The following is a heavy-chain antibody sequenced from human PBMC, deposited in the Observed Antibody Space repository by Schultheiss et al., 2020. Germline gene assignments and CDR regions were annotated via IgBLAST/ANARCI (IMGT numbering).Heavy chain of an antibody. Sequence: GGSLRLSCAASGFTFSSYSMNWVRQAPGKGLEWVGRFKSKTDGGTADSAAPVKGRFTMSRDDSKNTLYLQMNSLKTEDTAVYYCTTVLRYFDWLFSFDYWGQGTLVTVSS. CDR1: GFTFSSYS. V-gene: IGHV3-15*01. J-gene: IGHJ4*02. CDR2: FKSKTDGGTA. D-gene: IGHD3-9*01. CDR3: TTVLRYFDWLFSFDY.